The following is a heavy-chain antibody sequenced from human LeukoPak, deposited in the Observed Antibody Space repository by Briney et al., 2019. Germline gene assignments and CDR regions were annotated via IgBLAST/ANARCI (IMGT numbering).Heavy chain of an antibody. D-gene: IGHD4-17*01. CDR3: ARGTYGEYGGPAY. CDR2: ISRTGGDT. V-gene: IGHV3-23*01. CDR1: GFTFSSSA. J-gene: IGHJ4*02. Sequence: GGSLRLSCGASGFTFSSSAMCWVRQAPGKGLEGVSGISRTGGDTYYADSVKGRFTISRDNAENSLFLQMNSLRDEDTAVYYCARGTYGEYGGPAYWGQGTLVTVSS.